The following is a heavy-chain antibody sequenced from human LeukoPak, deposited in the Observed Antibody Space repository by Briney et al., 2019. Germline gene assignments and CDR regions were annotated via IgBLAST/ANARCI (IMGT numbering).Heavy chain of an antibody. V-gene: IGHV3-30*04. J-gene: IGHJ6*04. CDR3: AKGLNRGVVIMPAGQMDV. CDR1: GYTFSSYA. Sequence: GGSLRLSCAASGYTFSSYAMHWVRQAPGKGLEWVAVISYDGSNKYYADSVKGRFTISRDNSMNTLYLQMHSLRAEDMAVYYCAKGLNRGVVIMPAGQMDVWGKGTTVTISS. D-gene: IGHD2-2*01. CDR2: ISYDGSNK.